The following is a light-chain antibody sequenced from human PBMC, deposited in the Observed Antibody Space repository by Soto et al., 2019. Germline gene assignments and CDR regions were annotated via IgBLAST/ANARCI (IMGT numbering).Light chain of an antibody. CDR3: GSYTSTDTPFV. V-gene: IGLV2-14*01. Sequence: QPALAQPSSVSGSPGQSITISCTGTSTDVGGYNYVSWYQHHPGKGPKLIIYEVSNRPSGVSDRFSGSKSGNKASLIISNLEAEDESDYYCGSYTSTDTPFVFGTGTKAPS. CDR1: STDVGGYNY. CDR2: EVS. J-gene: IGLJ1*01.